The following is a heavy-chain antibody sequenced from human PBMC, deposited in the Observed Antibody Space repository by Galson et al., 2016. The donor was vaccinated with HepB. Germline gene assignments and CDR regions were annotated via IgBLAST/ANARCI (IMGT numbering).Heavy chain of an antibody. Sequence: SVKVSCKASGYSFSSFGISWVRQAPGQGLEWMGWIKVYSGYTNYAQRLQGRATMTSDTSTSTAYMELRSLRSDGTAVYYCARDWETEAPPAPLEAPAIYGMDVWGHGTTVTVSS. CDR2: IKVYSGYT. J-gene: IGHJ6*02. CDR3: ARDWETEAPPAPLEAPAIYGMDV. V-gene: IGHV1-18*01. D-gene: IGHD1-26*01. CDR1: GYSFSSFG.